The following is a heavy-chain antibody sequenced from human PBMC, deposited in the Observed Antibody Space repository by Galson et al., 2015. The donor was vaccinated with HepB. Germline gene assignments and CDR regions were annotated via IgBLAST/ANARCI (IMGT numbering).Heavy chain of an antibody. V-gene: IGHV3-21*01. Sequence: SLRLSCAASGFTFSSYGMHWVRQAPGKGLEWVSSISSSSSYIYYADSVKGRFTISRDNAKNSLYLQMNSLRAEDTAVYYCASVDSSGYYYYAFDIWGQGTMVTVSS. CDR1: GFTFSSYG. D-gene: IGHD3-22*01. CDR2: ISSSSSYI. CDR3: ASVDSSGYYYYAFDI. J-gene: IGHJ3*02.